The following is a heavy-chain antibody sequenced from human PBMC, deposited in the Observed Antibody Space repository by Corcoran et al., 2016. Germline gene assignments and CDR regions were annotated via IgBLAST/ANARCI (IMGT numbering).Heavy chain of an antibody. CDR2: IHHSGST. CDR3: ARGRLAAAGTKGWFDP. D-gene: IGHD6-13*01. CDR1: GGSFSGYY. V-gene: IGHV4-34*01. J-gene: IGHJ5*02. Sequence: QVPLQQWGAGLLKPSETLSLTCAVYGGSFSGYYWSWIRQPPGKGLEWIGEIHHSGSTHYNPSLKSRVTISVDTSKNQFSLKLSSVTAADTAVYYCARGRLAAAGTKGWFDPWGQGTLVTVSS.